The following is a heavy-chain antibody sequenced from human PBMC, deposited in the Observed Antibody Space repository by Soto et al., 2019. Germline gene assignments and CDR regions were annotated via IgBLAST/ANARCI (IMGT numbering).Heavy chain of an antibody. V-gene: IGHV4-34*01. CDR2: INHSGST. D-gene: IGHD4-4*01. CDR3: ARGGHSNTHRGHKIFDY. CDR1: GGSFSGYY. J-gene: IGHJ4*02. Sequence: SETLSLTCAVYGGSFSGYYWSWIRQPPGKGLEWIGEINHSGSTNYNPSLKSRVTISVDTSKNQFSLKLSSVTAADTAVYYCARGGHSNTHRGHKIFDYWGQGTLVTVSS.